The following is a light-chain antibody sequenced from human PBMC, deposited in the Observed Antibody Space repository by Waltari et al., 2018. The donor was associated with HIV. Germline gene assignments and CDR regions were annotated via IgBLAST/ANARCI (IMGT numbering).Light chain of an antibody. CDR3: QQYNNWPPGT. CDR2: DAS. CDR1: QSVSSN. V-gene: IGKV3-15*01. J-gene: IGKJ2*01. Sequence: EIVMTQSPATLSVSPGERANLSCRASQSVSSNLAWYQQKPGQAPRLLIYDASTRATGIPARFSGSGSGTYFTLTISSLQSEDFAVYYCQQYNNWPPGTFGQGAKLEIK.